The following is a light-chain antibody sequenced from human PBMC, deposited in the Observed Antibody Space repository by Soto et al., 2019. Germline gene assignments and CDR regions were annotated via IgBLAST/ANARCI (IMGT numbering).Light chain of an antibody. J-gene: IGLJ1*01. CDR3: RSYTSSDTNV. Sequence: QSALTQPASVSGSPGQSITISCTGTSIGVGAYNYVSWYQQEPGKAPKLIIHDVSNRPSGVSNRFSGSKSGNTASLTISGLQAEDEADYYFRSYTSSDTNVFGTGTKVTVL. CDR1: SIGVGAYNY. CDR2: DVS. V-gene: IGLV2-14*03.